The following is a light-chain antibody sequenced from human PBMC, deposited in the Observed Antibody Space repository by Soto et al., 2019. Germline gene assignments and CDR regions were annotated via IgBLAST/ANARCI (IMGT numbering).Light chain of an antibody. Sequence: QSVLTQPASVSGSPGQSITISCTGTSSDVGGYNYVSWYQHHPGKAPKLMIYDVTNRPSGVSNRFSGSKSGNTASLTISGLQAEDEADYYCSSYTSTSTLEGVIFGEGTQLTVL. J-gene: IGLJ2*01. CDR2: DVT. V-gene: IGLV2-14*03. CDR1: SSDVGGYNY. CDR3: SSYTSTSTLEGVI.